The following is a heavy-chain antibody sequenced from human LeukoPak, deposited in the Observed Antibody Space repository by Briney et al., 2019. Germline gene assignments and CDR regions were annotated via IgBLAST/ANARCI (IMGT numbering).Heavy chain of an antibody. CDR3: AKGLGASYGDSTYYYYYGMDV. CDR2: ISGSGGST. D-gene: IGHD4-17*01. Sequence: PGGSLRLSCAASGFTFSSYAMSWVRQAPGKGLEWVSAISGSGGSTYYADSVKGRFTISRDNSKNTLYLQMNSLRAEDTAVYYCAKGLGASYGDSTYYYYYGMDVWGQGTTVTVSS. CDR1: GFTFSSYA. V-gene: IGHV3-23*01. J-gene: IGHJ6*02.